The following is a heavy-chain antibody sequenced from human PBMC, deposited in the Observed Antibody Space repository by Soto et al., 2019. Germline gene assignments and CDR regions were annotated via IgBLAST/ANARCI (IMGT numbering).Heavy chain of an antibody. J-gene: IGHJ6*03. V-gene: IGHV1-8*01. CDR1: GYTFTSYD. Sequence: QVQLVQSGADVKRPGASVKVSCKASGYTFTSYDINWVRQATGQGLEWMGWMNPNSGNTGFAQKCQGRVTMTRNTSISTAYMELSSLRSEDTAVYYCARGRRVPAAIRTQSDYYYYMDVWGKGTTVTVSS. CDR3: ARGRRVPAAIRTQSDYYYYMDV. D-gene: IGHD2-2*02. CDR2: MNPNSGNT.